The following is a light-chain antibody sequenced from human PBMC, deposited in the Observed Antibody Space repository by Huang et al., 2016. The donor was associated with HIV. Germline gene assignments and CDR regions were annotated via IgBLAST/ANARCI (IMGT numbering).Light chain of an antibody. V-gene: IGKV3-11*01. CDR2: DTS. CDR3: QQRSTWPLT. J-gene: IGKJ4*01. Sequence: EVVLTQSPSILSLSLGGTGTISCKASQSVGSYVAWYQQRPGQSPRLLLYDTSNRAAGIPSRFSGRGSGTDFTLTISGLESEDLGVFYCQQRSTWPLTFGGGTKLA. CDR1: QSVGSY.